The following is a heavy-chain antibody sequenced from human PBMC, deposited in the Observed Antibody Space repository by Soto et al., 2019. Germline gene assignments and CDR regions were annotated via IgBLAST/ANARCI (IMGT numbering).Heavy chain of an antibody. Sequence: VQVVQSGAEVKKPGASVKVSCEASGYTFKTYDIYWVRQAPGQGLEWMGRISAFNGSTEYAKNIQGRVTMTADTSTSTAHMERRSLTSDDTAVYYGARGRRYCPSDVCYLTRQADVWGQGTTVTVSS. CDR2: ISAFNGST. J-gene: IGHJ6*02. CDR3: ARGRRYCPSDVCYLTRQADV. V-gene: IGHV1-18*01. CDR1: GYTFKTYD. D-gene: IGHD2-8*01.